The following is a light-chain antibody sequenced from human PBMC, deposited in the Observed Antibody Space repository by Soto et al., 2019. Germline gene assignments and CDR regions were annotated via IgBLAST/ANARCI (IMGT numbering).Light chain of an antibody. J-gene: IGKJ4*01. CDR1: QSVTTT. CDR3: HQYNNWPVT. V-gene: IGKV3-15*01. Sequence: EIVMTQSPATLSVSPGERATLSCRASQSVTTTLAWYQQKPGQAPRLLLYGASTRAPVVPARFSGSGSGTEFTLTISSLQSEDFAVYFCHQYNNWPVTFGGGTKVEIK. CDR2: GAS.